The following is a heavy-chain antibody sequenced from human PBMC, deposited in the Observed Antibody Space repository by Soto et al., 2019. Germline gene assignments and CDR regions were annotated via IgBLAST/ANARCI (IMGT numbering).Heavy chain of an antibody. V-gene: IGHV4-4*07. J-gene: IGHJ4*02. Sequence: TSETLSLTCTVAGGSISGFYWSWVRQPAGKGLEWIGRIYSSGTTKYNPSLRNRVTMSVDTSTDQYSLNLASMTAADTAVYFCARGPFCGDDCHFDVWGQGTQVTVSS. CDR3: ARGPFCGDDCHFDV. CDR2: IYSSGTT. D-gene: IGHD2-21*02. CDR1: GGSISGFY.